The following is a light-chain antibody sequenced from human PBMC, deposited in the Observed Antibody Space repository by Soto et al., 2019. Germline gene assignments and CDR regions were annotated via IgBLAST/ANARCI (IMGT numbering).Light chain of an antibody. CDR3: QQFNSYVIT. CDR2: AAS. J-gene: IGKJ5*01. V-gene: IGKV1-13*02. Sequence: AIQLTQSPSSLSASVGDRVTITCRASQDITSALAWYQQKPGKAPNLLIYAASSLKSGVPSRFSGSGSGTDFTLTISSLQPEDFATYYCQQFNSYVITFGQRTRLETK. CDR1: QDITSA.